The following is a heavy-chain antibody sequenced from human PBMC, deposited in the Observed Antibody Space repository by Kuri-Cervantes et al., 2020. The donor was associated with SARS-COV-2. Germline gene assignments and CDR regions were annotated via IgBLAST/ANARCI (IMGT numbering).Heavy chain of an antibody. Sequence: GGSLRLSCAASGFTFSSYAMHWVRQAPGKGLEYVSAISSNGGSTYYANSVKGRFTISRDSSKNTLYLQMGSLRAEDMAVYYCARVGCSSTSCYTGDYYYGVDVWGQGTTVTVSS. CDR3: ARVGCSSTSCYTGDYYYGVDV. J-gene: IGHJ6*02. V-gene: IGHV3-64*01. CDR2: ISSNGGST. D-gene: IGHD2-2*02. CDR1: GFTFSSYA.